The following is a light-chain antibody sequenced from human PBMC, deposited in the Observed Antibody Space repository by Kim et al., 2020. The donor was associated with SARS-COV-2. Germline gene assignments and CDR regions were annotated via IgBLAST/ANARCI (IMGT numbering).Light chain of an antibody. CDR1: SLRSYY. J-gene: IGLJ2*01. CDR2: GKN. Sequence: SSELTQDPAVSVALGQTVRITCQGDSLRSYYATWYQQKPGQAPILVIYGKNNRPSGIPDRFSGSSSGNTASLTITGTQAGDEADYYCNSRDSNDNVVFGGGTRLPS. CDR3: NSRDSNDNVV. V-gene: IGLV3-19*01.